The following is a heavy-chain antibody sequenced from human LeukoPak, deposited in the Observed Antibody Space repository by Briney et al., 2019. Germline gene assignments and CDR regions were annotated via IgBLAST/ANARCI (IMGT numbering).Heavy chain of an antibody. CDR2: IYYSGST. V-gene: IGHV4-59*01. D-gene: IGHD2/OR15-2a*01. CDR1: GGSISSYY. Sequence: SETLSLTCTVSGGSISSYYWSWIRQPPGKGREWIGYIYYSGSTNYNPSLKSRVTISVATSKNQFSLKLSPVTAADTAVYYCARDHGGFRYWGQGTLVTVSS. J-gene: IGHJ4*02. CDR3: ARDHGGFRY.